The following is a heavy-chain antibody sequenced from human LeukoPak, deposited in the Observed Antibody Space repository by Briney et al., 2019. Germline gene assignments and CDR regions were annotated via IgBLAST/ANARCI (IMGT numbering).Heavy chain of an antibody. CDR3: AKRGRETNWNDEYGDPLSYYFDY. CDR1: GFTFSSYA. J-gene: IGHJ4*02. Sequence: GGSLRLSCAASGFTFSSYAMSWVRQAPGKGLEWVSAISGSGGSTYYADSVKGRFTISKDNSKNTLYLQMNSLRAEDTAVYYCAKRGRETNWNDEYGDPLSYYFDYWGQGTLVTVSS. V-gene: IGHV3-23*01. CDR2: ISGSGGST. D-gene: IGHD1-20*01.